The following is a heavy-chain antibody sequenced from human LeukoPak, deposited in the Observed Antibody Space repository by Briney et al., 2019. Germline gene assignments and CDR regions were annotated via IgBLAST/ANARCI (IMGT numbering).Heavy chain of an antibody. CDR1: GFTFSSYW. CDR3: AELGITMIGGV. CDR2: IKQDGSEK. J-gene: IGHJ6*04. V-gene: IGHV3-7*01. D-gene: IGHD3-10*02. Sequence: GGSLRLSCAASGFTFSSYWMTWVRQAPGKGLEWVANIKQDGSEKNYMGSAEGRFTISRDNAKNSLYLQMNSLRAEDTAVYYCAELGITMIGGVWGKGTTVTISS.